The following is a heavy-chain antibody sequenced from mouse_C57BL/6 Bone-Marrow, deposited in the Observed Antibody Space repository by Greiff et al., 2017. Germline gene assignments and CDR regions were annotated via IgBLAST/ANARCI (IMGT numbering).Heavy chain of an antibody. CDR2: IYPRSGNT. V-gene: IGHV1-81*01. Sequence: QVQLQQSGAELARPGASVKLSCKASGYTFTSYGISWVKQRTGQGLEWVGEIYPRSGNTYSNEKFKGKATLTADKSSSTAYMELRGLTAEDSAVYYCAALGSTSYAMDYWGQGTSVTVSS. D-gene: IGHD1-1*01. J-gene: IGHJ4*01. CDR3: AALGSTSYAMDY. CDR1: GYTFTSYG.